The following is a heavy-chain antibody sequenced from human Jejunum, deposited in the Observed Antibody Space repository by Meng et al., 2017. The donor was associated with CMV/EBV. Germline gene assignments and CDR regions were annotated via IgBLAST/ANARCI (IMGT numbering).Heavy chain of an antibody. CDR3: ARGSIFVSFDS. CDR1: GGSIGSGDYY. Sequence: AQMQALGPGLLKPSQTLSLTCSVSGGSIGSGDYYWSWIRQPPGKGLEWSGYIHDTGSTYYNPSLKSRVDISLGTSRNHFSLTLSSVTAEDTAVYFCARGSIFVSFDSWGQGTLVTVSS. J-gene: IGHJ4*02. V-gene: IGHV4-30-4*08. CDR2: IHDTGST. D-gene: IGHD3-3*01.